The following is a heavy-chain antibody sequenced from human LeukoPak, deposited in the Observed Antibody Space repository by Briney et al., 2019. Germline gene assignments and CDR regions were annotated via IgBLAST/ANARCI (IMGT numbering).Heavy chain of an antibody. J-gene: IGHJ4*02. CDR3: ARSPAQRLRNFDY. CDR2: ISSSSSYI. Sequence: PGGSLRLSCAASGFTLSSYWMHWVRQAPGKGLEWVSSISSSSSYIYYADSVKGRFTISRDNAKNSLYLQMNSLRAEDTAVYYCARSPAQRLRNFDYWGQGTLVTVSS. CDR1: GFTLSSYW. V-gene: IGHV3-21*01. D-gene: IGHD1-14*01.